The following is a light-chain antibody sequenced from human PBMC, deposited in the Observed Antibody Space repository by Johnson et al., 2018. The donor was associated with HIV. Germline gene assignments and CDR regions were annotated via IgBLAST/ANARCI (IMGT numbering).Light chain of an antibody. Sequence: QSVLTQPPSVSAAPGQKVTISCSGSSSNIGNNYVSWYQQLPGTAPKLLIFENNKRPSGIPDRFSGSKSGTSATLGITGIQTGAEADYYCGPWDSSLSAVYVFGTGTKVTV. CDR3: GPWDSSLSAVYV. CDR2: ENN. CDR1: SSNIGNNY. V-gene: IGLV1-51*02. J-gene: IGLJ1*01.